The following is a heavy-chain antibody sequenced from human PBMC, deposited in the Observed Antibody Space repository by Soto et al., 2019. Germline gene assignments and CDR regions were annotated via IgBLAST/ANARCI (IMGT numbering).Heavy chain of an antibody. CDR3: AKNPGYYYDSTGYHFDY. V-gene: IGHV3-23*01. Sequence: GGSLRLSCASSGLTFHDFGMHWVRQAPGKGLEWVSAISYGGGTTYYADSVKGRFTISRDNSKNTLYLQMNSLRAEDTAVYYCAKNPGYYYDSTGYHFDYWGQGTLVTVSS. D-gene: IGHD3-22*01. J-gene: IGHJ4*02. CDR1: GLTFHDFG. CDR2: ISYGGGTT.